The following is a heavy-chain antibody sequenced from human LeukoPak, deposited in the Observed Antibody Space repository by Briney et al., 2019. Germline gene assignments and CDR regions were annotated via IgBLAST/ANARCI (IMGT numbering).Heavy chain of an antibody. V-gene: IGHV3-7*01. Sequence: GGSLRLSCAASGFIFTNYGMHWVRQAPGKGLEWVANIKQDGSEKYYVDSVKGRFTISRDNAKNSLYLQMNSLRAEDTAVYYCARGTRGSVLMVYATKPNWFDPWGQGTLVTVSS. D-gene: IGHD2-8*01. J-gene: IGHJ5*02. CDR1: GFIFTNYG. CDR2: IKQDGSEK. CDR3: ARGTRGSVLMVYATKPNWFDP.